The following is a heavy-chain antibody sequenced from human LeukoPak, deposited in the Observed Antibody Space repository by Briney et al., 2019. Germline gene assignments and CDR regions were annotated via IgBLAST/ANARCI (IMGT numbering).Heavy chain of an antibody. Sequence: GGSLKLSFAASGFSFSDSALHWVRQASGKGPEWLGRIRTKKNTYATAYAASVKGRFTISRDDSKNTVYLQMSSLKTDDTAVYYCTRKNNVDFSEYWFEFDHWGLGTLVTVSS. D-gene: IGHD2/OR15-2a*01. CDR3: TRKNNVDFSEYWFEFDH. V-gene: IGHV3-73*01. CDR2: IRTKKNTYAT. J-gene: IGHJ4*02. CDR1: GFSFSDSA.